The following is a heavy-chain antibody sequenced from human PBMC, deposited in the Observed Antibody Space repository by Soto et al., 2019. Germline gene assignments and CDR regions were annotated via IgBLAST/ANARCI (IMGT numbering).Heavy chain of an antibody. Sequence: QVQLVQSGAEVKKPGASVKVSCKASGYTFTSYDINWVRQATGQGLEWMGWMSTSSGNTGYPQQFQGRVTMIRNTTISTAYMELRSLRSEYTAVYYWAIGRRGLRMTSDYYGLDVWGQGTTVTVS. D-gene: IGHD4-17*01. CDR1: GYTFTSYD. J-gene: IGHJ6*02. CDR3: AIGRRGLRMTSDYYGLDV. V-gene: IGHV1-8*01. CDR2: MSTSSGNT.